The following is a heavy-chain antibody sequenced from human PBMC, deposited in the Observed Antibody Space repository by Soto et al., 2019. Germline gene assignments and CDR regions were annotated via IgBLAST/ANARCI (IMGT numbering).Heavy chain of an antibody. Sequence: VVLVESGGGVVQPGTSLRLSCEASGFSFNNFAMHWVRQAPGKGLEWLAAIWYDGKNRKYADSVRGRFSISRDNSDNTLFLQMNSVTAEDTAVYYCARDSVGGGTVVALIDYWGQGTLVSVSS. CDR1: GFSFNNFA. CDR2: IWYDGKNR. J-gene: IGHJ4*02. CDR3: ARDSVGGGTVVALIDY. V-gene: IGHV3-33*01. D-gene: IGHD2-21*01.